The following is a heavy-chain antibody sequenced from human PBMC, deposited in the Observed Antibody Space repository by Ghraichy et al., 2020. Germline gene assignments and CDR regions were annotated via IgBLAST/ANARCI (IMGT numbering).Heavy chain of an antibody. V-gene: IGHV3-23*01. Sequence: GGSLRLSCVGSGFTFSDCAMSWVRQAPGKGLEWVSAIGGSSQSTYYAESVKGRFTISRDNSRSTVYLQMDTLRDDDTAGYYWVKWQRSSWYGDSWGQGILVSVSS. CDR1: GFTFSDCA. J-gene: IGHJ4*02. CDR2: IGGSSQST. D-gene: IGHD6-13*01. CDR3: VKWQRSSWYGDS.